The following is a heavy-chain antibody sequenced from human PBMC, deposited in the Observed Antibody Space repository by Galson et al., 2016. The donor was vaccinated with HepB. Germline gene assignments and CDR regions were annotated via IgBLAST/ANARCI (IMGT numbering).Heavy chain of an antibody. CDR1: GDSVSTKSAA. Sequence: CAISGDSVSTKSAAWNWIRQSPSRGLEWLGRTYYRSKWYNEYAVSVQRRITINPDTSKNQFSLQLNSVTLEDTAVYYCARGVAPWALGSLGFHMDVWGQGTTVTVSS. CDR3: ARGVAPWALGSLGFHMDV. J-gene: IGHJ6*02. CDR2: TYYRSKWYN. D-gene: IGHD1-26*01. V-gene: IGHV6-1*01.